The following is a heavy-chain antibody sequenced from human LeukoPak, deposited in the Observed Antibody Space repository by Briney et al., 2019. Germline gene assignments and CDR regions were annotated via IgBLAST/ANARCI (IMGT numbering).Heavy chain of an antibody. J-gene: IGHJ4*02. CDR3: VRDLSPGGSGQPQHY. CDR1: GYTFTSNY. V-gene: IGHV1-46*01. CDR2: ISPSGGST. D-gene: IGHD3-10*01. Sequence: ASVKVSCKAFGYTFTSNYMHWVRQAPGQGPEWMGVISPSGGSTTYAQKFQGRVTLTRDMSTSTDYLELSSLRSEDTAVYYCVRDLSPGGSGQPQHYWGQGTLVTASS.